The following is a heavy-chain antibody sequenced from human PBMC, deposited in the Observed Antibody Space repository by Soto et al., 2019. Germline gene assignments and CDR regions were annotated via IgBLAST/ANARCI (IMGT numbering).Heavy chain of an antibody. CDR1: GVYGISGSYY. Sequence: VTQSLSYSVSGVYGISGSYYWSWIRQPPGKGLEWIGYIYYSGSTNYNPSLKSRVTISVDTSKNQFSLKLSSVTAADTAVYYCARETYDSSGYIDYWGQRTLVTSPQ. J-gene: IGHJ4*02. CDR2: IYYSGST. CDR3: ARETYDSSGYIDY. D-gene: IGHD3-22*01. V-gene: IGHV4-61*01.